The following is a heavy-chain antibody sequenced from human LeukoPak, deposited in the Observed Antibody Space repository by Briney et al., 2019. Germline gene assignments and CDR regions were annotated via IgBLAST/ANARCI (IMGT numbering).Heavy chain of an antibody. J-gene: IGHJ4*02. V-gene: IGHV1-18*01. CDR3: ARGDAVTTSYDY. CDR2: ISAYNGNT. Sequence: ASVKVSCKASGYTFTSYGISWVRQAPGQGLEWMGWISAYNGNTNYAQKLQGRVTMTTDTSTSTAYMELSSLRSEDTAVYYCARGDAVTTSYDYWGQGTLVTVSS. CDR1: GYTFTSYG. D-gene: IGHD4-17*01.